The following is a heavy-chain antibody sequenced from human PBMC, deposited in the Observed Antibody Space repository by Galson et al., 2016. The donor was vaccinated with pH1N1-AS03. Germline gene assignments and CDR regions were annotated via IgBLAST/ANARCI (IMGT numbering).Heavy chain of an antibody. CDR2: ISGYDGHT. V-gene: IGHV1-18*01. CDR1: GYTFTSVG. CDR3: ARDESGYMY. J-gene: IGHJ4*02. D-gene: IGHD3-3*01. Sequence: SVKVSCKASGYTFTSVGISWVRQAPGQGLEWMGWISGYDGHTGYAQKFQGRVTMTTDTSTNTAYMELRSLTSDDTAVYYCARDESGYMYWGQGTLVTVSS.